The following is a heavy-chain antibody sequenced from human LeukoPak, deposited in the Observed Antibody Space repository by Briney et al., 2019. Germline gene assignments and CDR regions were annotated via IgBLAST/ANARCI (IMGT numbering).Heavy chain of an antibody. Sequence: GGSLRLSCVASGFTFSTYDFHWVRQAPGKGLEWVSAIGTAAGDTYYSGSVKGRFTISRENARNSLYLQMSSLRAGDTAVYYCARDGPHCSGGSCYSGYFDYWGQGTLVTVSS. D-gene: IGHD2-15*01. V-gene: IGHV3-13*04. CDR3: ARDGPHCSGGSCYSGYFDY. J-gene: IGHJ4*02. CDR2: IGTAAGDT. CDR1: GFTFSTYD.